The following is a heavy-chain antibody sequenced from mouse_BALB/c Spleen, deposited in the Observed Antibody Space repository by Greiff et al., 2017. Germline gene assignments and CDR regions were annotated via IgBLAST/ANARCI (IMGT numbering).Heavy chain of an antibody. D-gene: IGHD1-1*01. V-gene: IGHV5-6-4*01. Sequence: EVQRVESGGGLVKPGGSLKLSCAASGFTFSSYTMSWVRQTPEKRLEWVATISSGGSYTYYPDSVKGRFTISRDNAKNTLYLQMSSLKSEDTAMYYCTRDNTTVVARYFDVWGAGTTVTVSS. CDR2: ISSGGSYT. CDR3: TRDNTTVVARYFDV. CDR1: GFTFSSYT. J-gene: IGHJ1*01.